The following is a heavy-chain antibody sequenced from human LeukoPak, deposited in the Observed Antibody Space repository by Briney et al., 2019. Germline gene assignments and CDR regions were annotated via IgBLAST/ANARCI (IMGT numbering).Heavy chain of an antibody. V-gene: IGHV4-59*01. Sequence: SETLSLTCTVSGGSISSYYWSWIRQPPGKGLEWIGYIYYSGSTNYNPSLESRVTISVDTSKNQFSLKLSSVTAADTAVYYCARAAAAGNYYYYYMDVWGKGTTVTVSS. D-gene: IGHD6-13*01. CDR1: GGSISSYY. J-gene: IGHJ6*03. CDR2: IYYSGST. CDR3: ARAAAAGNYYYYYMDV.